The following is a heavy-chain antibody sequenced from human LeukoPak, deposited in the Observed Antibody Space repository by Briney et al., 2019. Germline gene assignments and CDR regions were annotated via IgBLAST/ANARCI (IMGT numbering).Heavy chain of an antibody. J-gene: IGHJ4*02. CDR1: GGSVSSGSYY. D-gene: IGHD3-16*02. V-gene: IGHV4-61*01. Sequence: SETLSLTCTVSGGSVSSGSYYWSWIRQPPGKGLEWIGYIYYSGSTNYNPSLKSRVTISVDTSKNQFSLKLSSVTAADTAVYYCARTPYYDYVRGSYRYELYYFDYWGQGTLVTVSS. CDR2: IYYSGST. CDR3: ARTPYYDYVRGSYRYELYYFDY.